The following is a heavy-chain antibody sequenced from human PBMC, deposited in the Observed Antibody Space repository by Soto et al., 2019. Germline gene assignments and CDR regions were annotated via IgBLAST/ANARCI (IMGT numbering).Heavy chain of an antibody. Sequence: ASVKVSCKASGYTFSGYYMHWVRQAPGQGLEWMGWINPNTDVTNYAQRFQGRVTMTRDTSTSMAYMELRSLRSDDTAMYYCARDPQYGSGYYFSGLGDIWGQGTMVTVSS. CDR1: GYTFSGYY. V-gene: IGHV1-2*02. D-gene: IGHD3-22*01. CDR2: INPNTDVT. J-gene: IGHJ3*02. CDR3: ARDPQYGSGYYFSGLGDI.